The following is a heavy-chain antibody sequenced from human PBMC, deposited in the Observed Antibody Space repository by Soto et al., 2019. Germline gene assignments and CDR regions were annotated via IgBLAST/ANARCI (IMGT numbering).Heavy chain of an antibody. D-gene: IGHD2-2*01. Sequence: QVQLQESGPGLVKPSQTLSLTCTVSGGSITSSGYYWSWIRQHPGEGLEWIGFTSNSGSTSYNPSLKSRVTISVDPSSNKFSLNLKSVTAADTAVYYCARGGGSTKVDYWGQGTLVTVSP. CDR3: ARGGGSTKVDY. CDR1: GGSITSSGYY. J-gene: IGHJ4*02. CDR2: TSNSGST. V-gene: IGHV4-31*03.